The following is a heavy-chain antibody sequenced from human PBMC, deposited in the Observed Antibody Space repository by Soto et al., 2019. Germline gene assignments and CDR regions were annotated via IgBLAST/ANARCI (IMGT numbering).Heavy chain of an antibody. Sequence: EVQLVESGGGLIQPGASLRLSCAAFGLTISGKKYVAWVRQAPGKGLEWVSGLYDVDGSFYADSVRGRFTTSSDSSKTTVYLQMNDLRPDDTAVYYCATWHEREHAYDVWGQGTTVTVSS. D-gene: IGHD1-1*01. CDR2: LYDVDGS. CDR3: ATWHEREHAYDV. V-gene: IGHV3-53*01. J-gene: IGHJ3*01. CDR1: GLTISGKKY.